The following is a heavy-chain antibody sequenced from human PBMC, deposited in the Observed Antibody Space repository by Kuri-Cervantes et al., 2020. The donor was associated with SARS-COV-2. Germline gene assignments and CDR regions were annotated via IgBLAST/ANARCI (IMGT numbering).Heavy chain of an antibody. V-gene: IGHV1-18*01. Sequence: ASVKVSCKASGYTFTSYGISWVRQAPGQGLEWMGWISAYNAYTDYAQKFKGRVTMTTDTTTSTAYMELRRLTPDDTAIYYCAGSVTGDLGDYWGQGTLVTVSS. CDR1: GYTFTSYG. CDR2: ISAYNAYT. J-gene: IGHJ4*02. CDR3: AGSVTGDLGDY. D-gene: IGHD7-27*01.